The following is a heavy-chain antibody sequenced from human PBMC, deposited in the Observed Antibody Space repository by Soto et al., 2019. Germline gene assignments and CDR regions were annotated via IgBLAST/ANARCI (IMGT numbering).Heavy chain of an antibody. CDR1: VITFRSYG. Sequence: PGGSLRFSCAVSVITFRSYGMHLISLGKGKGMVWVAHINSDASIINYADSVKGRFTMSRDNVRNTLYLKMKSLRVDYRAIYYCASDGAARLTFWAQGTFVTVSS. CDR3: ASDGAARLTF. J-gene: IGHJ4*02. D-gene: IGHD1-26*01. CDR2: INSDASII. V-gene: IGHV3-74*01.